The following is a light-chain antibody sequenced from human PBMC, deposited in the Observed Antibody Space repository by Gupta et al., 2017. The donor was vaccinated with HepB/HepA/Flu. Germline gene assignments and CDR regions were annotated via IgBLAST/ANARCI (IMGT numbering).Light chain of an antibody. Sequence: QSVLTQPPPVSGGPGQRVTISCTGSSSNIGAGYDVHWYQQLPGTAPKLLIYTNNNRPSGVPDRFSGSKSGTSASLAITGLQAEDEADYYCQSYDNSLSGVVFGGGTKLTVL. J-gene: IGLJ2*01. V-gene: IGLV1-40*01. CDR1: SSNIGAGYD. CDR2: TNN. CDR3: QSYDNSLSGVV.